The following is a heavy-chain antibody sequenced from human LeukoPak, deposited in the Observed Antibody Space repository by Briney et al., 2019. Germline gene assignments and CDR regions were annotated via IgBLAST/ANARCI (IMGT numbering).Heavy chain of an antibody. Sequence: SETLSLTCTVSDGSVSSGSYYWSWIRQSPGKGLEWIGYIYKSGSTNYNLSLKSRVTISVDTSKNQFSLKLSSVTAADTAVYYCARDLTAQNWFDPWGQGTLVTVSS. CDR3: ARDLTAQNWFDP. CDR2: IYKSGST. CDR1: DGSVSSGSYY. J-gene: IGHJ5*02. V-gene: IGHV4-61*01.